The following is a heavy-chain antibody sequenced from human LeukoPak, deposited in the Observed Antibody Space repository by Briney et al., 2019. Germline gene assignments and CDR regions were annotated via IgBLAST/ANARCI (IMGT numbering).Heavy chain of an antibody. CDR2: IKQDGSEK. D-gene: IGHD2/OR15-2a*01. CDR1: GFTFSSYW. CDR3: AIGGFFYAY. V-gene: IGHV3-7*05. Sequence: GGSLRLSCAASGFTFSSYWMSWVRQAPGKGLEWVANIKQDGSEKYYVDSAKGRFTISRDNAKNSLDLQMNSLRAEDTAVYYCAIGGFFYAYWGQGTLVTVSS. J-gene: IGHJ4*02.